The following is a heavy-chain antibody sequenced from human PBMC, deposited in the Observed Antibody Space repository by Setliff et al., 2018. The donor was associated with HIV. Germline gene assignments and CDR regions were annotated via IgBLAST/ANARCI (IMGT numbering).Heavy chain of an antibody. CDR2: IRSKAHGGTT. D-gene: IGHD3-3*01. V-gene: IGHV3-49*03. CDR1: GFTFGDYV. CDR3: TRDNGQSGYSAFDV. J-gene: IGHJ3*01. Sequence: PGGSLRLSCITSGFTFGDYVMSWFRQAPGKGLEWVGFIRSKAHGGTTEYAASVEVRFIISRDDSKSIAYLQMNSLKIEDTAVYFCTRDNGQSGYSAFDVWGQGTMVTVSS.